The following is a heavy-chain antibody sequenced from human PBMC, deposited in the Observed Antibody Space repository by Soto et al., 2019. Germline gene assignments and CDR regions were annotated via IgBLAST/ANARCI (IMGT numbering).Heavy chain of an antibody. CDR3: AKDRDGYTNQVDY. CDR2: ITGRGSYT. Sequence: GSLRLSCSASGFTFGNYGMSWVRQAPGKGLEWVSAITGRGSYTYYADSVRGRFTISRDNSKNTLSLQMNSLSAEDTAIYYCAKDRDGYTNQVDYWGQGTLGTVSS. CDR1: GFTFGNYG. V-gene: IGHV3-23*01. J-gene: IGHJ4*02. D-gene: IGHD5-12*01.